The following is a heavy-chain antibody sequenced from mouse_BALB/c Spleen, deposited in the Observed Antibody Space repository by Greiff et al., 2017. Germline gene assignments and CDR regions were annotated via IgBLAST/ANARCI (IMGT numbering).Heavy chain of an antibody. V-gene: IGHV2-4-1*01. D-gene: IGHD2-10*02. CDR3: ARKRYGNDLYAMDY. Sequence: VQLQQSGPGLVQPSQSLSITCTVSGVSFTSCCVHWVRQSPGKGLEWLGVIRSGGSTDYNASFISRLSISKDNSKSQVFVKMNSVKADDTARYYGARKRYGNDLYAMDYWGQGTSVTVSS. CDR1: GVSFTSCC. CDR2: IRSGGST. J-gene: IGHJ4*01.